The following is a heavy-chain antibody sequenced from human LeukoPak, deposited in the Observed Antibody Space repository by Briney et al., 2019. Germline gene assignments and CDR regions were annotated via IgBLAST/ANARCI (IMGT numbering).Heavy chain of an antibody. Sequence: GGSLRLSCAASGFTFTSHWMHWVRQAPGKGLEWVPRTNSDGSSRSYADSVKGRFTISRDNAKNTLFLQMNSLRAEDTAVYYCARETITIGMYYFDYWGQGTLVTVSS. D-gene: IGHD3-9*01. CDR2: TNSDGSSR. V-gene: IGHV3-74*01. J-gene: IGHJ4*02. CDR1: GFTFTSHW. CDR3: ARETITIGMYYFDY.